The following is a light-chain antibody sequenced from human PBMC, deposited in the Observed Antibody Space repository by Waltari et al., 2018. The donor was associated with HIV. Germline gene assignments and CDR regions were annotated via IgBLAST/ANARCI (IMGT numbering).Light chain of an antibody. CDR1: HSLLYPSTNNTY. V-gene: IGKV4-1*01. Sequence: DIVMTQSPGSLAVSLGERATVFCKSSHSLLYPSTNNTYLAWYQQKAGQSPKLLIYWASVRESGVSDRFIASGSGTDFTLTITNVQTEDASIYFCQQYLRTPYTFAQGTKVEI. J-gene: IGKJ2*01. CDR3: QQYLRTPYT. CDR2: WAS.